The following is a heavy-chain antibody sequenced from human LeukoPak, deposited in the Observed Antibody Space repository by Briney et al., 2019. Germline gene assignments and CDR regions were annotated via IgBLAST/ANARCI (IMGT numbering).Heavy chain of an antibody. CDR3: ARRITIFGVEPYYYMDV. CDR2: IIPIFGTA. J-gene: IGHJ6*03. Sequence: ASVKLSCKASGATFSSYAISWVRQAPGQGLEWMGGIIPIFGTANYAQKLQGRVTITADKSTSTAYMELSSLRSEDTAVYYCARRITIFGVEPYYYMDVWGKETTVTVSS. CDR1: GATFSSYA. D-gene: IGHD3-3*01. V-gene: IGHV1-69*06.